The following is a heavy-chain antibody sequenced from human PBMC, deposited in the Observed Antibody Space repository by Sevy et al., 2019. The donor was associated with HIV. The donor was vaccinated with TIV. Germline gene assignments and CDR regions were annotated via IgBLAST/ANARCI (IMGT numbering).Heavy chain of an antibody. Sequence: SETLSLTCAVSGGSISSSNYYWAWIRQPPGKGLEWIGTIYYSGSNYFNPSLKSRVTIFVDTSKNQFSLKLNSVTAADTAVYYCATSRIGPCCYFDLWGRGTLVTVSS. V-gene: IGHV4-39*01. CDR1: GGSISSSNYY. J-gene: IGHJ2*01. CDR2: IYYSGSN. CDR3: ATSRIGPCCYFDL. D-gene: IGHD2-15*01.